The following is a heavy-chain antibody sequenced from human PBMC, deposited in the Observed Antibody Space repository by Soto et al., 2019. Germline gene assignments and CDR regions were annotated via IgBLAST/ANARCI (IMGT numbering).Heavy chain of an antibody. V-gene: IGHV3-30-3*01. CDR2: ISYDGSNK. J-gene: IGHJ4*02. D-gene: IGHD2-2*01. CDR3: ARGPSSLTRFDY. CDR1: GFTFSSYA. Sequence: PGGSLRLSCAASGFTFSSYAMHWVRQAPGKGLEWVAVISYDGSNKYYADSVKGRFTISRDNSKNTLYLQMNSPRAEDTAVFYCARGPSSLTRFDYWGQGTLVTVSS.